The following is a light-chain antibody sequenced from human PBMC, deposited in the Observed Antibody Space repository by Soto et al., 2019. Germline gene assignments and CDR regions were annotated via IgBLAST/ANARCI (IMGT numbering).Light chain of an antibody. Sequence: EIVLTQSPATLSLSPGERATLSCRASQSLSNFLAWYQQKPGQAPRLLIYDASNRATGIPVRFSGSGSGTDFTLTISILEPEDFAVYYWQQRSNLFTFGPGTTVEIK. V-gene: IGKV3-11*01. J-gene: IGKJ3*01. CDR2: DAS. CDR3: QQRSNLFT. CDR1: QSLSNF.